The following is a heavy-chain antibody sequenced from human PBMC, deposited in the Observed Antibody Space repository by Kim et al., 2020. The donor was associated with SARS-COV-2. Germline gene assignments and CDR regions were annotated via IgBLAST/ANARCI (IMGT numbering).Heavy chain of an antibody. CDR1: GYTFTGYY. CDR2: INPNSGGT. Sequence: ASVKVSCKASGYTFTGYYMHWVRQAPGQGLEWMGWINPNSGGTNYAQKFQGRVTMTRDTSISTAYMELSRLRSDDTAVYYCARGRARDIFGVVRSPPNWFDPWGQGTLVTVSS. CDR3: ARGRARDIFGVVRSPPNWFDP. V-gene: IGHV1-2*02. D-gene: IGHD3-3*02. J-gene: IGHJ5*02.